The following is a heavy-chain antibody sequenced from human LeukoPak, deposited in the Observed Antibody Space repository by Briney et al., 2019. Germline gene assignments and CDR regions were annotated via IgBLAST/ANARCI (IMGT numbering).Heavy chain of an antibody. Sequence: PGGSLRLSCAASGFTFSSYAMHWVRQAPGKGLEWVAVISYDGSNKYYADSVKGRFTISRDNSKNTLYLQMNSLRAEDTAVYYCARVPGVTMIVVVTGYFDYWGQGTLVTVSS. D-gene: IGHD3-22*01. CDR3: ARVPGVTMIVVVTGYFDY. V-gene: IGHV3-30-3*01. J-gene: IGHJ4*02. CDR2: ISYDGSNK. CDR1: GFTFSSYA.